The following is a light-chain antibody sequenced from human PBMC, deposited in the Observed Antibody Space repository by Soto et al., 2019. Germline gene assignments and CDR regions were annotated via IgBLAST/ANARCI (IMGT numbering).Light chain of an antibody. Sequence: SQGTLPLSPGERATLSFRASQSVSNNYLAWYHQKPGQAPRLLIYGASNRATGIPDRFSGSGSGTDFTLTISRLEPEDFAAYYCPQYGSGPPWTFGQGTKVDIK. CDR3: PQYGSGPPWT. J-gene: IGKJ1*01. V-gene: IGKV3-20*01. CDR1: QSVSNNY. CDR2: GAS.